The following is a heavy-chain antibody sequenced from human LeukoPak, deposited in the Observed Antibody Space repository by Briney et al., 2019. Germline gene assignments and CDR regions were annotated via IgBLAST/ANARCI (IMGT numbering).Heavy chain of an antibody. D-gene: IGHD3-16*01. CDR3: VRDMNPTHYFDY. V-gene: IGHV4-38-2*02. CDR2: IYHSGYT. Sequence: PSETLSLTCNVSGYSISSGYYWGWIRQPPGKGLEWIGNIYHSGYTHYNPSLKGRVTMSVDTSKNDFSLKLSSVAAADTAIYYCVRDMNPTHYFDYWGQGTLVTVSS. J-gene: IGHJ4*02. CDR1: GYSISSGYY.